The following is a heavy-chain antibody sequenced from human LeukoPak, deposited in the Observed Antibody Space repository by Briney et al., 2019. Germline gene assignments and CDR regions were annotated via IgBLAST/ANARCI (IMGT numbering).Heavy chain of an antibody. CDR1: GFTFSSYS. J-gene: IGHJ4*02. V-gene: IGHV3-21*01. CDR2: ISSSSSYI. D-gene: IGHD6-13*01. CDR3: ARDKILAAANDY. Sequence: GSLRLSCAASGFTFSSYSMNWVRQAPGKGLEWVSSISSSSSYIYYADSVKGRFTISRDNAKNSLYLQMNSLRAEDTAVYYCARDKILAAANDYWGQGTLVTVSS.